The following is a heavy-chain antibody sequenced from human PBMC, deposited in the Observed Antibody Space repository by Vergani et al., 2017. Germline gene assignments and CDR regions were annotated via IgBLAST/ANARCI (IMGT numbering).Heavy chain of an antibody. CDR1: GFTFSSYA. CDR3: ARNNYDFCSPPWWFDP. V-gene: IGHV3-23*01. CDR2: ISGSGGST. J-gene: IGHJ5*02. D-gene: IGHD3-3*01. Sequence: EVQLLESGGGLVQPGGSLRLSCAASGFTFSSYAMSWVRQAPGKGLEWDSAISGSGGSTYYADSVKGRFTISRDNAKNSLYLQMNSLRAEDTAVYYCARNNYDFCSPPWWFDPWGQGTLVTVSS.